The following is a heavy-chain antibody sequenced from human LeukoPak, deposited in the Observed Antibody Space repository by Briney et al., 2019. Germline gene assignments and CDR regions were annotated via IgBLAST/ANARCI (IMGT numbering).Heavy chain of an antibody. Sequence: SETLSLTCTVSGGSISSYYWSWIRQPAGKGLEWIGRIYTSGSTNYNPSLKSRVTMSVDTSKNQFSLKLSSVTAADTAVYYCARSLVVVPAADDYYYYYGMDVWGQGTTVTVSS. CDR2: IYTSGST. CDR1: GGSISSYY. J-gene: IGHJ6*02. V-gene: IGHV4-4*07. CDR3: ARSLVVVPAADDYYYYYGMDV. D-gene: IGHD2-2*01.